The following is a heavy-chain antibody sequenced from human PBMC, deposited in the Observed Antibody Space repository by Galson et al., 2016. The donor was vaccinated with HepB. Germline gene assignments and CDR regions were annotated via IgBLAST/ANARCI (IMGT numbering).Heavy chain of an antibody. V-gene: IGHV1-69*01. CDR3: ARVGTQWLVGVRYYFDY. CDR1: GGTFSTYA. J-gene: IGHJ4*02. Sequence: CKASGGTFSTYAINWVRQAPGQGLEWMGGIFPLFGTATYAQKFQGRVTITADESTSTAYMELSSLRSEDTAVYYCARVGTQWLVGVRYYFDYWGQGTLVTVSS. CDR2: IFPLFGTA. D-gene: IGHD6-19*01.